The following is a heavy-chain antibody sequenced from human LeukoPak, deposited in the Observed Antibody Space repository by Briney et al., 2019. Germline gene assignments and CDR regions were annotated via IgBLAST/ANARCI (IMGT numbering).Heavy chain of an antibody. CDR2: INHSGST. D-gene: IGHD3-10*02. V-gene: IGHV4-34*01. J-gene: IGHJ4*02. CDR1: GESFTDYY. Sequence: SETLSLTCAVYGESFTDYYWNWIRQSPGKGLEWIGDINHSGSTNYNPSLKSRVTISKDTSKKQFSLKLSSVTAADTAVYSCARETLVRGISYWGQGALVTVSS. CDR3: ARETLVRGISY.